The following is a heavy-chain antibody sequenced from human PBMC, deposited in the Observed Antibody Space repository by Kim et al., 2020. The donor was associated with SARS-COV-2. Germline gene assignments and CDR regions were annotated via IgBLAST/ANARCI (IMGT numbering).Heavy chain of an antibody. CDR2: IAGNGGNI. J-gene: IGHJ4*02. CDR1: GFTFSSYA. Sequence: GGSLRLSCGASGFTFSSYAMHWVRQAPGKGLEWVSHIAGNGGNIYYADSVRGRFTVSRDSSKNTLYLQMSSLRAEDTAVYYCARRGTPGTMYYFDSWGQGTLVTIS. V-gene: IGHV3-23*01. D-gene: IGHD1-1*01. CDR3: ARRGTPGTMYYFDS.